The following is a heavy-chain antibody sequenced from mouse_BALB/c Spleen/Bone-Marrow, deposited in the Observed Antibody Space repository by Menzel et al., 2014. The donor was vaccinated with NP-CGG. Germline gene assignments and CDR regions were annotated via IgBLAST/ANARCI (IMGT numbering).Heavy chain of an antibody. Sequence: DVKLQESGGGLVQPGGSRKLSCVASGFTFSDYGMAWVRQAPGKGPEWVAFISNLAYSIYYADTVTGRFTISRENAKNTLYLEMSSLRSEDTAMYYCARDYYGSSYWYFDVWGAGTTVTVSS. V-gene: IGHV5-15*02. CDR1: GFTFSDYG. J-gene: IGHJ1*01. D-gene: IGHD1-1*01. CDR2: ISNLAYSI. CDR3: ARDYYGSSYWYFDV.